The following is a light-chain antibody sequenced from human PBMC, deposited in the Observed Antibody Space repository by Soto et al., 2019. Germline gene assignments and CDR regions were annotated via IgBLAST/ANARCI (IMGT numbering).Light chain of an antibody. CDR1: QSLLYSFNNKNY. CDR2: WAS. Sequence: DIVMTQSPDSLTVSLGERATINCKSSQSLLYSFNNKNYLAWYQQKPGQPPKLLIHWASNREFGVPDRISGSGSGTDFTLTISSPQTEDVAVYYCQQYYETPWTFGHGTKVEIK. V-gene: IGKV4-1*01. J-gene: IGKJ1*01. CDR3: QQYYETPWT.